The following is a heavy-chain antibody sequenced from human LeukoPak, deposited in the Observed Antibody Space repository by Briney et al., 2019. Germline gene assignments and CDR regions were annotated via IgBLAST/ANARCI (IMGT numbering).Heavy chain of an antibody. CDR1: GYSFTSYW. D-gene: IGHD3-22*01. J-gene: IGHJ4*02. CDR2: IYPGASNT. CDR3: ARLYYYDSSGQNFDY. V-gene: IGHV5-51*01. Sequence: PGESLKISCKGSGYSFTSYWIGWVRQMPGKGLERMGIIYPGASNTRYSPSFQGQVTISADKSISTAYLQWSSLKASDTAMYYCARLYYYDSSGQNFDYWGQGTLVTVSS.